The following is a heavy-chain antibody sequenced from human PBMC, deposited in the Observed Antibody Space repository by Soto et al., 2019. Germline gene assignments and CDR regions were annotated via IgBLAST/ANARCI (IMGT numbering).Heavy chain of an antibody. V-gene: IGHV3-48*02. Sequence: GGSLRLSCEASGFSFGSYSMNWVRQAPGKGLEWVSFISGRGTTTYYADSVRGRFTVSRDNAKNSLSLEVNSLRDEDTAVYYCARLGYCSSATCKYYFYYYGMGVWGQGTTVTVSS. J-gene: IGHJ6*02. CDR1: GFSFGSYS. CDR3: ARLGYCSSATCKYYFYYYGMGV. D-gene: IGHD2-2*01. CDR2: ISGRGTTT.